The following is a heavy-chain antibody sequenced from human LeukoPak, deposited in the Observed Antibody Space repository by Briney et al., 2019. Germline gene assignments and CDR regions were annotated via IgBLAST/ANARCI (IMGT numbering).Heavy chain of an antibody. Sequence: PGGSLRLSCAASGFTFSSYEMNWVRQAPGKGLEWVSYISSSGSTIYYADSVKGRFTISRDNAKNSLYLQMNSLRAEDTAVYYCARGMNWNDLDYWGQGTLATVSS. CDR2: ISSSGSTI. V-gene: IGHV3-48*03. D-gene: IGHD1-1*01. CDR1: GFTFSSYE. CDR3: ARGMNWNDLDY. J-gene: IGHJ4*02.